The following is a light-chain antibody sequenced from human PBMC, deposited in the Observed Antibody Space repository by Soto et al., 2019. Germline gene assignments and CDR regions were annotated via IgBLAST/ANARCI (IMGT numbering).Light chain of an antibody. CDR2: GAS. CDR3: QQFSDSPPERT. CDR1: QSVDSR. Sequence: ETVMTQSPAVLSVSPRERATLSCRASQSVDSRLAWYQQKPCQAPRLLIYGASTRATGIPARFSGSGSGTEFTLTISSLQSEDSAIYYCQQFSDSPPERTFGQGTKV. V-gene: IGKV3-15*01. J-gene: IGKJ1*01.